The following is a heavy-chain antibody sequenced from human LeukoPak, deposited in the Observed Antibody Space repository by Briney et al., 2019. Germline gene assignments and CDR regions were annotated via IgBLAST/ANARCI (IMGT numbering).Heavy chain of an antibody. J-gene: IGHJ4*02. CDR3: AKGDPYYYGSFDY. CDR2: ISYDGSNK. Sequence: QPGRSLRLSCAASGFTFSSYGMHWVRQAPGKGLEWVAVISYDGSNKYYADSVKGRFTISRDNSKNTLYLQMNSLRAEDTAVYYCAKGDPYYYGSFDYWGQGTLVTVCS. CDR1: GFTFSSYG. V-gene: IGHV3-30*18. D-gene: IGHD3-10*01.